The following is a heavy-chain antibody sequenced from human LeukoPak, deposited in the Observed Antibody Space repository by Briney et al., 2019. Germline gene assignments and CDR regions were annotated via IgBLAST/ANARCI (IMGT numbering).Heavy chain of an antibody. CDR1: GYTFTGYY. CDR2: INPNSGGT. J-gene: IGHJ4*02. Sequence: ASVKVSCTASGYTFTGYYMHWVRQAPGQGLEWMGWINPNSGGTNYAQKFQGRVTMTRDMSISTAYMELSRLRSDDTAVYYCARSPRDYYDSSGYYPDYWGQGTLVTVSS. V-gene: IGHV1-2*02. CDR3: ARSPRDYYDSSGYYPDY. D-gene: IGHD3-22*01.